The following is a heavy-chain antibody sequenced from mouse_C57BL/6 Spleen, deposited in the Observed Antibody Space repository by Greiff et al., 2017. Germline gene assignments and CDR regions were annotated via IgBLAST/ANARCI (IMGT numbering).Heavy chain of an antibody. CDR2: IYPGDGDT. Sequence: VQGVESGPELVKPGASVKISCKASGYAFSSSWMNWVKQRPGKGLEWIGRIYPGDGDTNYNGKFKGKATLTADKSSSTAYMQLSSLTSEDSAVYFCASQTAQAYYAMDYWGQGTSVTVSS. V-gene: IGHV1-82*01. J-gene: IGHJ4*01. D-gene: IGHD3-2*02. CDR1: GYAFSSSW. CDR3: ASQTAQAYYAMDY.